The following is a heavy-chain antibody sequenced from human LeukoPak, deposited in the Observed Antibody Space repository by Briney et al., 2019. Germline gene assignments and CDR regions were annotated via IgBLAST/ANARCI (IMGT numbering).Heavy chain of an antibody. CDR2: ISAYNGNT. CDR1: GYNFRSYG. V-gene: IGHV1-18*01. D-gene: IGHD6-19*01. J-gene: IGHJ4*02. Sequence: ASVKVSCKASGYNFRSYGIAWVRQAPGEGLEWMGWISAYNGNTNYAQKLQGRVTMTTDTSTSTAYMELRSLRSDDTAVYYCASSYSSGPPDYWGQGTLVTVSS. CDR3: ASSYSSGPPDY.